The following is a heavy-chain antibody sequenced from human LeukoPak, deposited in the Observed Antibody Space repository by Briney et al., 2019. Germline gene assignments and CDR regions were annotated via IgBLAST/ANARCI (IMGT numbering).Heavy chain of an antibody. D-gene: IGHD1-1*01. CDR1: GFTVSSNY. CDR2: IYSGGST. Sequence: GGSLRLSCAASGFTVSSNYMSWVRQAPGKGLEWVSVIYSGGSTYYAASVKGRFTISRDNAKNSLYLQMNRLRAEDTAVYYCARERQLERLAFGKEGSAFDYWGQGTLVTVSS. J-gene: IGHJ4*02. CDR3: ARERQLERLAFGKEGSAFDY. V-gene: IGHV3-53*01.